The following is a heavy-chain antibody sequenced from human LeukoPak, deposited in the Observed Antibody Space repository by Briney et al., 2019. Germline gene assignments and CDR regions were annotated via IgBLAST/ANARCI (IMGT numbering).Heavy chain of an antibody. Sequence: GGSLRLSCAASGLNFSSRWMNWVRQAPGQGLEWVASIKEDGSEKHYVDSVKGRFTISKDNGKNSLYLQMNSLRAEDTAVYYCARATGGMTQTYYYDTDYFDYWGQGTLVTVSS. CDR2: IKEDGSEK. J-gene: IGHJ4*02. D-gene: IGHD3-22*01. CDR1: GLNFSSRW. CDR3: ARATGGMTQTYYYDTDYFDY. V-gene: IGHV3-7*03.